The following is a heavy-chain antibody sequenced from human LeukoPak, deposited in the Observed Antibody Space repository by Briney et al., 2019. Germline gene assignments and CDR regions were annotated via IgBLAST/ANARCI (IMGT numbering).Heavy chain of an antibody. CDR2: ISGSGGST. D-gene: IGHD3-9*01. CDR1: GFTFSSYA. J-gene: IGHJ4*02. CDR3: AKDSFVRPDILTGYYQY. Sequence: PGGSLRLSCAASGFTFSSYAMSWVRQAPGKGLEWVSAISGSGGSTYYADSVKGRFTISRDNSKNTLYLQMNSLRAEDTDVYYCAKDSFVRPDILTGYYQYWGQGTLVTVSS. V-gene: IGHV3-23*01.